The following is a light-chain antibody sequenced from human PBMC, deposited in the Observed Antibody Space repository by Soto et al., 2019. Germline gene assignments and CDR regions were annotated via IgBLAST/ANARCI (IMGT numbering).Light chain of an antibody. CDR1: XXVAGNY. Sequence: QSPGTLSLSPXERATLSXXXXXXVAGNYLAWYRQKPGQAPRLLIYGASNRATGIPDRFSGSGSGTDFTLTISRLEPEDFAVYYCQQYGSSPPWTFGQGTKVEIK. CDR3: QQYGSSPPWT. V-gene: IGKV3-20*01. J-gene: IGKJ1*01. CDR2: GAS.